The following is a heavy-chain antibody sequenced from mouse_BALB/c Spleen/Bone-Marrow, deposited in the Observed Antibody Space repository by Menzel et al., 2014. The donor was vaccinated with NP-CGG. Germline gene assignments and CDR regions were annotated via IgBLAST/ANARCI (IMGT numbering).Heavy chain of an antibody. V-gene: IGHV14-3*02. D-gene: IGHD2-4*01. CDR3: AGFGITKEEGYYYAMDY. CDR2: IDPANGNT. Sequence: EVMLVESGAELAKPGASVRLSCTASGFNIKDTYMHWVKQRPEQGLEWIGRIDPANGNTKYDPKFQGKATITADTSSNTAYLQLSSLTSEDTAVYYCAGFGITKEEGYYYAMDYWGQGTPVTVSS. J-gene: IGHJ4*01. CDR1: GFNIKDTY.